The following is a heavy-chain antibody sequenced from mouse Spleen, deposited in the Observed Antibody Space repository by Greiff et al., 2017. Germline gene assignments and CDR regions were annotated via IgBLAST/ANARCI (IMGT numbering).Heavy chain of an antibody. CDR2: ISGGGGNT. CDR3: ARQYDYDPAWFAY. V-gene: IGHV5-9*01. CDR1: GFTFSSYT. D-gene: IGHD2-4*01. Sequence: EVKVVESGGGLVKPGGSLKLSCAASGFTFSSYTMSWVRQTPEKRLEWVATISGGGGNTYYPDSVKGRFTISRDNAKNTLYLQMSSLRSEDTALYYCARQYDYDPAWFAYWGQGTLVTVSA. J-gene: IGHJ3*01.